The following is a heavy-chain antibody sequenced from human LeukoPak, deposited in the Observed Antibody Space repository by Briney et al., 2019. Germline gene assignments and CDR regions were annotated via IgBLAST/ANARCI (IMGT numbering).Heavy chain of an antibody. J-gene: IGHJ4*02. Sequence: ASVKVSCKASGYTFTSYYMHWVRQAPGQGLEWMGIINSSGGSTSYAQKFQGRVTMTRDTSTSTVYMELSSLRSEDTAVYYCATWGSGWYRFDYWGQGTLVTASS. CDR2: INSSGGST. D-gene: IGHD6-19*01. CDR1: GYTFTSYY. V-gene: IGHV1-46*01. CDR3: ATWGSGWYRFDY.